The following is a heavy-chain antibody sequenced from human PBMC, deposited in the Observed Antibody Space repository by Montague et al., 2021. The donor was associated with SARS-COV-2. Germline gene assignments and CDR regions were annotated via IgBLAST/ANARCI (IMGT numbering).Heavy chain of an antibody. V-gene: IGHV4-39*07. J-gene: IGHJ6*02. CDR1: GGSISSSSYY. D-gene: IGHD3-16*02. CDR2: IYYSGST. Sequence: SETLSLTCTVSGGSISSSSYYWGWIRQPPGKGLEWIGSIYYSGSTYYNPSLKSRVTMSVDTSKNQFSLKLSSVTAADTAVYYCARDLIVYDYVWGSYRPYGMDVRGQGTTVTVSS. CDR3: ARDLIVYDYVWGSYRPYGMDV.